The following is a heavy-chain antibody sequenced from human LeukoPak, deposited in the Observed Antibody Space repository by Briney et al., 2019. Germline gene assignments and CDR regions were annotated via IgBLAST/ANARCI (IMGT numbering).Heavy chain of an antibody. J-gene: IGHJ4*02. CDR3: ARRSGIAVAGAFDY. V-gene: IGHV3-23*01. CDR1: EFTFSNYG. CDR2: ISTSGGST. Sequence: GGSLRLSCAASEFTFSNYGRTWVPRAPGRGLEWVSSISTSGGSTYYADSVKGRFTIPRDKYKNTLYLQMNSLRAEDTAVYYCARRSGIAVAGAFDYWGQGTLVTVSS. D-gene: IGHD6-19*01.